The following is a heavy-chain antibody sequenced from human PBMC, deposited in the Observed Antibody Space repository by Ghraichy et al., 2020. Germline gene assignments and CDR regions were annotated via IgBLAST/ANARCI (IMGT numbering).Heavy chain of an antibody. CDR2: IWNDGSHK. D-gene: IGHD1-26*01. V-gene: IGHV3-33*01. Sequence: RGSLRLSCAASGFTFSTYGMHWVRQAPGKGLEWVAVIWNDGSHKYYADSVKGRFTISRDNSKNTVYLKMDSLRVEDTAVFYCARDRWGGSYYAADYWGQGTLVTVSS. CDR3: ARDRWGGSYYAADY. CDR1: GFTFSTYG. J-gene: IGHJ4*02.